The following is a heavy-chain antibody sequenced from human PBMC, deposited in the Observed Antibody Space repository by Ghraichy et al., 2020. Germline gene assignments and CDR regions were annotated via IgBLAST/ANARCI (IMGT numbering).Heavy chain of an antibody. Sequence: GGSLRLSCAASGFTFSDYSMNWVRQAPGRGLEWVSSIDSSSRYIYYADSVKGRFTISRDNAQNSLYLEMNSLRAEDTAVYYCARGLPRMVAVTAPEGHWGQGTLVTVSS. D-gene: IGHD2-21*02. CDR1: GFTFSDYS. J-gene: IGHJ4*02. CDR3: ARGLPRMVAVTAPEGH. CDR2: IDSSSRYI. V-gene: IGHV3-21*01.